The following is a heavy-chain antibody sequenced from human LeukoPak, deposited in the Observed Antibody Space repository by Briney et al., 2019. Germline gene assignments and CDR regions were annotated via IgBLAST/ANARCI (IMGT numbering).Heavy chain of an antibody. J-gene: IGHJ4*02. CDR2: LSGSGGST. CDR3: AKSKVWGIYRYTFDY. CDR1: GFTFNTYA. Sequence: GGSLRLSCAASGFTFNTYAMSWVRQAPGKGLDWVSTLSGSGGSTYYADSVKGRFTVSRDNSKSTLYLELNSLRAEDTAVYYCAKSKVWGIYRYTFDYWGQGALVTVSA. D-gene: IGHD3-16*02. V-gene: IGHV3-23*01.